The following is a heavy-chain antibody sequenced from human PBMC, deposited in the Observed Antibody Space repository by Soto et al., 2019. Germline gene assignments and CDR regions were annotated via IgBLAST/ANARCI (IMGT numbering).Heavy chain of an antibody. CDR1: GGSFSGYS. Sequence: PSETLSLTCAVYGGSFSGYSWSWIRQPPGKGLEWIGEINHSGSTNYNPSLKSRITTSVDTSKDQFSLKLSSVTAADTAVYYCARDTDSGNEHFDYWGQGTLVTVSS. CDR2: INHSGST. V-gene: IGHV4-34*01. CDR3: ARDTDSGNEHFDY. J-gene: IGHJ4*02. D-gene: IGHD1-26*01.